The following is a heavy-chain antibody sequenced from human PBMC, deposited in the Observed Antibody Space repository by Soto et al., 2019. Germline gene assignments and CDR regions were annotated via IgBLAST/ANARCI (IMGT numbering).Heavy chain of an antibody. J-gene: IGHJ6*02. CDR3: ARVPLWLGESYYYYYGMDV. D-gene: IGHD3-10*01. V-gene: IGHV3-21*01. Sequence: EVQLVESGGGLVKPGGSLRLSCAASGFTFSSYSMNWVRQAPGKGLEWVSSISSSSSYIYYADSVKGRFTISRDNAKNSLYLQMNSLRAEDTAVYYCARVPLWLGESYYYYYGMDVWGQGTTVTVSS. CDR1: GFTFSSYS. CDR2: ISSSSSYI.